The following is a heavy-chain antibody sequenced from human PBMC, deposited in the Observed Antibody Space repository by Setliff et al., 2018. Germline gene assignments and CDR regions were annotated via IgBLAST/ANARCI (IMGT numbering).Heavy chain of an antibody. V-gene: IGHV3-23*01. CDR3: AKQKNTGYGQLVDS. Sequence: PGGSLRLSCAASGFNFSINDMTYGMSWVRQAPGKGLQWASGISGNSGSTYYAASVKGRFTISRDNSKNTLYLQMNSLRAEDTALYFCAKQKNTGYGQLVDSWGQGVQVTVSS. CDR1: GFNFSINDMTYG. CDR2: ISGNSGST. J-gene: IGHJ4*02. D-gene: IGHD5-12*01.